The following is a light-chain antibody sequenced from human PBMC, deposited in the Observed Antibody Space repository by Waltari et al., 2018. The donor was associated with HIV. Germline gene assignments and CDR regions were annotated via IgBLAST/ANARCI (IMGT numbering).Light chain of an antibody. CDR1: SSDVGSYNL. Sequence: QSALTQPASVSGSPGQSITISCTGTSSDVGSYNLVSWYQHHPGKGPKLMIFEFTNRPSGVSNRFSGSKSGNTASLTISGLQADDEADYYCCSYAGSSAFVFGTGTKVTVL. CDR2: EFT. CDR3: CSYAGSSAFV. V-gene: IGLV2-23*02. J-gene: IGLJ1*01.